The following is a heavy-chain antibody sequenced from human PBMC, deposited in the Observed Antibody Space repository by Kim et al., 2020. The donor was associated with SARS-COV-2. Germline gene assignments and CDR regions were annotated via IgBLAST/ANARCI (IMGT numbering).Heavy chain of an antibody. Sequence: ASVKVSCKASGYTFTSYDINWVRQASGQGLEWVGWMSPNSGNPGYAQKFQGRITMTRDTSIGTAYMELSSLRSEDTAVYYCARDYGCNSGWFDPWGQGTLVTVSS. CDR3: ARDYGCNSGWFDP. J-gene: IGHJ5*02. D-gene: IGHD4-17*01. CDR1: GYTFTSYD. CDR2: MSPNSGNP. V-gene: IGHV1-8*01.